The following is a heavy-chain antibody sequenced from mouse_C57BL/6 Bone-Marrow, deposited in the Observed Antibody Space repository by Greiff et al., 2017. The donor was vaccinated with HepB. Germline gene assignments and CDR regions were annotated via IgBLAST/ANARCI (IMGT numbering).Heavy chain of an antibody. CDR2: ISDGGSYT. CDR3: ARERWDGYPYAMDY. Sequence: EVMLVESGGGLVKPGGSLKLSCAASGFTFSSYAMSWVRQTPEKRLEWVATISDGGSYTYYPDNVKGRFTISRDNAKNNLYLQMSHLKSEDTAMYYCARERWDGYPYAMDYWGQGTSVTVSS. CDR1: GFTFSSYA. D-gene: IGHD2-3*01. V-gene: IGHV5-4*01. J-gene: IGHJ4*01.